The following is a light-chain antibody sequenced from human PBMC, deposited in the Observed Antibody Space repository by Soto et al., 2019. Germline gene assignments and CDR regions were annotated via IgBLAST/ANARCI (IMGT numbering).Light chain of an antibody. CDR2: GAS. Sequence: EIVMTQSPATLSVSPGERATLSCRASQSVSSNLAWYQQKPGQAPRLLIYGASTRATGIPARFSGSGSGTDFTLAISRLEPEDFAVYYCQQYNKWPQTFGQGTKVDIK. V-gene: IGKV3-15*01. J-gene: IGKJ1*01. CDR3: QQYNKWPQT. CDR1: QSVSSN.